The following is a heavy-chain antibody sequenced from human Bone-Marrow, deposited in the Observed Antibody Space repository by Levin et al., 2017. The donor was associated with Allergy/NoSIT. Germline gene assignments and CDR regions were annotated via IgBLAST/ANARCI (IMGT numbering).Heavy chain of an antibody. CDR1: GFSFGSYA. J-gene: IGHJ6*02. D-gene: IGHD4-17*01. CDR2: ISFTGTNK. V-gene: IGHV3-30*18. Sequence: QSGGSLRLSCAASGFSFGSYAMHWVRQTPDKGLEWLAVISFTGTNKYYADSLKGRLTISREDSKDTLYLQMNRLTTDDTAVYYCAKAKVPGDYDLVGSSYDLDVWGQGTTVTVSS. CDR3: AKAKVPGDYDLVGSSYDLDV.